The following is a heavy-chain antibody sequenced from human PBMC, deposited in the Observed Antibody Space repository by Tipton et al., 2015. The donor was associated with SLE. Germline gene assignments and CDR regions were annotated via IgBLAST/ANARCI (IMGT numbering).Heavy chain of an antibody. CDR2: IYTSGST. CDR1: GGSISSYY. J-gene: IGHJ4*02. Sequence: GLVKPSETLSLTCTVSGGSISSYYWSWIRQPAGKGLEWIGRIYTSGSTNYNPSLKSRVTMSIDTSKNQFSLNLRSVTAADTAVYYCARGRASVGATSDFFDYWGQGSLVSVSS. V-gene: IGHV4-4*07. D-gene: IGHD1-26*01. CDR3: ARGRASVGATSDFFDY.